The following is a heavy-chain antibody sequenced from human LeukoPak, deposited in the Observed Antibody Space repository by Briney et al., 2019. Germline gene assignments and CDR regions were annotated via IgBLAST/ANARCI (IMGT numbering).Heavy chain of an antibody. Sequence: GGSLRLSCAASGFTFSSYAMSWVRQAPGKGLEWVSGISGSGITTSYADSVKGRFTISRDNSKNTPDLQMNSLRAEDTAGYYCALHRYSTGWFGSFDYWGQGTLVTVSS. D-gene: IGHD3-10*01. CDR2: ISGSGITT. V-gene: IGHV3-23*01. CDR3: ALHRYSTGWFGSFDY. J-gene: IGHJ4*02. CDR1: GFTFSSYA.